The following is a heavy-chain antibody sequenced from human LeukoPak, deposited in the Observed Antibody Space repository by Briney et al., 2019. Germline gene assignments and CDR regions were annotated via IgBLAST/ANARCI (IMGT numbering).Heavy chain of an antibody. J-gene: IGHJ4*02. CDR3: ARDQWLVRYFDY. CDR2: IYYSGST. D-gene: IGHD6-19*01. V-gene: IGHV4-39*07. CDR1: GGSISSSSYY. Sequence: SETLSLTCTVSGGSISSSSYYWGWIRQPPGKGLEWIGSIYYSGSTYYNPSLESRVTISVDTSKNQFSLKLSSVTAADTAVYYCARDQWLVRYFDYWGQGTLVTVSS.